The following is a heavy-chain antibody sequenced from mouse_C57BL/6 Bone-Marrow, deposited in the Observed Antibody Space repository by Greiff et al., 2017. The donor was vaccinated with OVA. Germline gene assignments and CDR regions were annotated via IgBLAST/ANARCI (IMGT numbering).Heavy chain of an antibody. CDR2: IYPSDSET. CDR1: GYTFTSYW. D-gene: IGHD1-1*01. V-gene: IGHV1-61*01. Sequence: QVQLQQPGAELVRPGSSVKLSCKASGYTFTSYWMDWVKQRPGQGLEWIGNIYPSDSETHYNQKFKDKATLTVDKSSSTAYMQLSSLTCEDSAVYYGANDYYGSSYGYFDVWGTGTTVTVSS. J-gene: IGHJ1*03. CDR3: ANDYYGSSYGYFDV.